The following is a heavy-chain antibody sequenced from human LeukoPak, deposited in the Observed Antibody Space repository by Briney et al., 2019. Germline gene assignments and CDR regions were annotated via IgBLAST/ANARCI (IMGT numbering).Heavy chain of an antibody. CDR1: GFTFSSFG. CDR3: AKDGTSYYYIYY. V-gene: IGHV3-23*01. D-gene: IGHD2/OR15-2a*01. CDR2: ISDNGGSI. J-gene: IGHJ4*02. Sequence: GGSLRLSCAASGFTFSSFGMTWVRQAPGKGLEWVSAISDNGGSIFYADSVKGRFTISRDNSKNSLYLQMNSLRGDDTAVYYCAKDGTSYYYIYYWGQGTLVTVSS.